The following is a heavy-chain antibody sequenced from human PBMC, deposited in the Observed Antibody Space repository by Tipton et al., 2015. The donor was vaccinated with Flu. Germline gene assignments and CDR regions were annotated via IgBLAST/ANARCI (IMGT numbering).Heavy chain of an antibody. D-gene: IGHD6-6*01. Sequence: SGLTFDGYAMHWVRQAPGKGLEWVSGIGWNSGSIGYADSVKGRFTISRDNARNSLYLQMNSLRAEDTALYYCAKDRGGLVDTGTMDVWGQGTTVTVSS. CDR1: GLTFDGYA. V-gene: IGHV3-9*01. CDR3: AKDRGGLVDTGTMDV. J-gene: IGHJ6*02. CDR2: IGWNSGSI.